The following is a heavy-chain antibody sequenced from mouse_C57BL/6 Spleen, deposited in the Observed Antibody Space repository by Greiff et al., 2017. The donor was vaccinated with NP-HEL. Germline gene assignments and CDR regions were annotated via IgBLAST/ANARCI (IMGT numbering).Heavy chain of an antibody. D-gene: IGHD1-1*01. V-gene: IGHV5-4*03. CDR3: ASHYYGSSYWYFDV. CDR1: GFTFSSYA. Sequence: EVKLVESGGGLVKPGGSLKLSCAASGFTFSSYAMSWVRQTPEKRLEWVATISDGGSYTYYPDNVKGRFTMSRDNAKNNLYLQMSHLKSEDTAMYYCASHYYGSSYWYFDVWGTGTTVTVSS. CDR2: ISDGGSYT. J-gene: IGHJ1*03.